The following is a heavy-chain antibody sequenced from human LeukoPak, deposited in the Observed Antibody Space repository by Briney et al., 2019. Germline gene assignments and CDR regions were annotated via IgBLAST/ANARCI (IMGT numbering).Heavy chain of an antibody. CDR1: GFTFSSYA. CDR2: NSGRGCSI. Sequence: RGSLRLSCAASGFTFSSYAMRWVRQAPGRGGAWVSANSGRGCSIYYADCVKGLFTLSRDNSKNTLYLQMNSLRAEDTAVYYCAKVSRSGPDDYWGQGTLVTVSS. CDR3: AKVSRSGPDDY. V-gene: IGHV3-23*01. D-gene: IGHD2-2*01. J-gene: IGHJ4*02.